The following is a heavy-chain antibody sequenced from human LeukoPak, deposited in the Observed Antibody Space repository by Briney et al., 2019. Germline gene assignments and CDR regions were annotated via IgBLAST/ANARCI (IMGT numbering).Heavy chain of an antibody. CDR2: ITGSGGST. J-gene: IGHJ1*01. CDR1: GFTFSSYA. V-gene: IGHV3-23*01. Sequence: GGSLRLSCAASGFTFSSYAMSWVRQAPGKGLEWVSAITGSGGSTYYADSVKGRFTISRDNSKNTLYLQMNSLRAEDTAVYYCSKDTPILNLTVVVAEYFQHWGQGTLVTVSS. D-gene: IGHD2-21*01. CDR3: SKDTPILNLTVVVAEYFQH.